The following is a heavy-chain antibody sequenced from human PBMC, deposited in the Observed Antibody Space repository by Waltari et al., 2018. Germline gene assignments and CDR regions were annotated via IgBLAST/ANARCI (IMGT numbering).Heavy chain of an antibody. D-gene: IGHD5-18*01. CDR3: ANGGRVTAMALFDY. CDR1: GFTFSSYS. V-gene: IGHV3-21*01. CDR2: ISSSSSYI. Sequence: EVQLVESGGGLVKPGGSLRLSCAASGFTFSSYSMNWVRQAPGKGLEWVLSISSSSSYIYYADSVKGRFTISRDNAKNSLYLQINSLRAEDTAVYYCANGGRVTAMALFDYWGQGTLVTVSS. J-gene: IGHJ4*02.